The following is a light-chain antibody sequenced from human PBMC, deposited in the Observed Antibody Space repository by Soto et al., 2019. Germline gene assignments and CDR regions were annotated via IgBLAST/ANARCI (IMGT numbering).Light chain of an antibody. CDR2: GAS. J-gene: IGKJ1*01. CDR1: QSVTSNY. CDR3: QQYGSSVWT. Sequence: IVLTQSPGTLSLSPGERATLSCRASQSVTSNYIAWYQQKLGQAPRLILFGASSRVTGIPDRFSGSGSGTDFSLTISRLEPEDFAVYYCQQYGSSVWTFGQGTKVEIK. V-gene: IGKV3-20*01.